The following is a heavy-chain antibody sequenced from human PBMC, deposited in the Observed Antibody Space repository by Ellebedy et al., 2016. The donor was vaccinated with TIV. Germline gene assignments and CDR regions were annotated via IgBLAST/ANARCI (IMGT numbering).Heavy chain of an antibody. CDR1: GFTFSSYA. CDR2: ISYDGSSK. V-gene: IGHV3-30*18. Sequence: GESLKISXAASGFTFSSYAMHWVRQAPGKGLEWVAVISYDGSSKYYADSVKGRFTISRDNSKNTLYLQMNSLRAEDTAVYYCAKDLYYYDSSGSYFDYWGQGTLVTVSS. D-gene: IGHD3-22*01. J-gene: IGHJ4*02. CDR3: AKDLYYYDSSGSYFDY.